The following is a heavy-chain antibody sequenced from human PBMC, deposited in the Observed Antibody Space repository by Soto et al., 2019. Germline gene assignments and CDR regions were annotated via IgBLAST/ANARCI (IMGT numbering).Heavy chain of an antibody. J-gene: IGHJ4*02. Sequence: EVQLVESGGGLVQPGGSLRLSCAASGFTFSSCWMSWVRQAPGKGLEWVANIKQDGSEKYYVDSVKGRFTISRDNAKNSLYLQMNSLRAEDTAVYYCARDNKWLAPDYWGQGTLVTVSS. V-gene: IGHV3-7*01. CDR3: ARDNKWLAPDY. CDR1: GFTFSSCW. D-gene: IGHD6-19*01. CDR2: IKQDGSEK.